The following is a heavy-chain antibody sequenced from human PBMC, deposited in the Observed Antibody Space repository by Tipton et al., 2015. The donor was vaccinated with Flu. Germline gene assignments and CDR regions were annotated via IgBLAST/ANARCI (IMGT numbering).Heavy chain of an antibody. J-gene: IGHJ5*01. CDR2: INPNGNA. D-gene: IGHD4-11*01. Sequence: SGDSISSRYYWAWIRQPPGRGLEWIGNINPNGNAYHNPSLKSRVTISVDRSKNRFSLKVSSVTAADTAVYFCVRRDYSNYVSQPKNWFDLWGQGILVTVSA. V-gene: IGHV4-38-2*01. CDR1: GDSISSRYY. CDR3: VRRDYSNYVSQPKNWFDL.